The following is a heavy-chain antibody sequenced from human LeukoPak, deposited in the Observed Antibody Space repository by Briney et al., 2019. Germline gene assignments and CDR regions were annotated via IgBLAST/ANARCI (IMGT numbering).Heavy chain of an antibody. J-gene: IGHJ4*02. Sequence: PSETLSLTCTVSGGSISSYYWSWIRQPAGKGLEWIGRIYTSGSTNYNPSLKSRVTMSVDTSKNQFSLKLSSVTAADTAVYYCARGKQARITIFGGLGGNDYWGQGTLVTVSS. D-gene: IGHD3-3*01. CDR1: GGSISSYY. V-gene: IGHV4-4*07. CDR3: ARGKQARITIFGGLGGNDY. CDR2: IYTSGST.